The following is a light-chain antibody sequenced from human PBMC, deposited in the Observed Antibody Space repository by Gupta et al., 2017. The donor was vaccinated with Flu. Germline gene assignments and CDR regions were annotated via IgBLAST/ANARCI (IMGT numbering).Light chain of an antibody. CDR2: SNN. J-gene: IGLJ3*02. V-gene: IGLV1-44*01. CDR3: AAWDDSLNGWV. CDR1: SSNIGSNT. Sequence: QSVLTQSPSASGTPGQRVTISCSGSSSNIGSNTVTWYQQLPGTAPNLLIYSNNQRPSGVPDRFSGSESGTSASLAISGLQAEDEADYYCAAWDDSLNGWVFGGGTKLTVL.